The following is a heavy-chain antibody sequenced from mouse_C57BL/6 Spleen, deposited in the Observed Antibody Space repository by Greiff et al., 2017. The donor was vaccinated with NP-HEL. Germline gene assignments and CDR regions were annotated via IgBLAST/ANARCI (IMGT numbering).Heavy chain of an antibody. V-gene: IGHV1-54*01. Sequence: QVQLQQSGAGLVRPGTSVKVSCKASGYAFTNYLIEWVKQRPGQGLEWIGVINPGCGGTNYNEKFKGKATLTADQSSSTAYIQLSSLTSEDSAVYFWAREESRYWGQGTTLTVSS. D-gene: IGHD6-2*01. J-gene: IGHJ2*01. CDR3: AREESRY. CDR1: GYAFTNYL. CDR2: INPGCGGT.